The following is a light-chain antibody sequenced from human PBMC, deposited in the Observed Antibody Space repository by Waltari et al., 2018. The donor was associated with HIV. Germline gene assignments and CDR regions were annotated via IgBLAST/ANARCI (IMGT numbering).Light chain of an antibody. CDR2: GAS. J-gene: IGKJ3*01. CDR3: QQYGSSPFT. V-gene: IGKV3-20*01. Sequence: EIVLTQSPGTLSLSPGERATLSCRASQSVSRNYLAWYQQKPGQAPRLLIYGASSRAAGIPDRFSGSGSGTDFTLTISGLESEDFAVFYCQQYGSSPFTFGPGTKVDIK. CDR1: QSVSRNY.